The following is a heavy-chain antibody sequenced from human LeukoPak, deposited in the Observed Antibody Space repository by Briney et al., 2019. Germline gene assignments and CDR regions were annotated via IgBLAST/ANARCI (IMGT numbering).Heavy chain of an antibody. Sequence: GGSLRLSCAASGFTFSSYGMHWFRQAPGKGLEWVAVISYDGSNIYYADSVKGRFTISRDNSKNTLYLQMNSLRAEDTAVYYCAKDLRDYYGSVKYWGQGTLVTVSS. CDR3: AKDLRDYYGSVKY. V-gene: IGHV3-30*18. CDR2: ISYDGSNI. CDR1: GFTFSSYG. J-gene: IGHJ4*02. D-gene: IGHD3-10*01.